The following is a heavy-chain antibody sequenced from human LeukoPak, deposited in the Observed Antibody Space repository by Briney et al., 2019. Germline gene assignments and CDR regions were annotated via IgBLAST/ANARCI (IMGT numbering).Heavy chain of an antibody. D-gene: IGHD1-26*01. J-gene: IGHJ4*02. CDR2: IYHSGST. CDR1: GFPFSSYW. CDR3: ARVSSGATTVDY. V-gene: IGHV4-4*02. Sequence: GSLRLSCVASGFPFSSYWMTWVRQPPGKGLEWIGEIYHSGSTNYNPSLKSRVTISVDKSKNQFSLKLSSVTAADTAVYYCARVSSGATTVDYWGQGTLVTVSS.